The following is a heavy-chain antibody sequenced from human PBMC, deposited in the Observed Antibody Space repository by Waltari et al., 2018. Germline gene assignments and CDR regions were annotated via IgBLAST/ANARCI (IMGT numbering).Heavy chain of an antibody. CDR1: GGTFSSYA. CDR2: IIPSFGKA. Sequence: QVQLVQSGAEVKKPGSSVKVSCKASGGTFSSYALSWVRQAPGHGLEWLGAIIPSFGKANYAQKFQGRVTSTADESTSTAYMELSSLRSEDTAVYYCARDEAKADYDYIWGSYRTGDYWGQGTLVTVSS. V-gene: IGHV1-69*12. J-gene: IGHJ4*02. D-gene: IGHD3-16*02. CDR3: ARDEAKADYDYIWGSYRTGDY.